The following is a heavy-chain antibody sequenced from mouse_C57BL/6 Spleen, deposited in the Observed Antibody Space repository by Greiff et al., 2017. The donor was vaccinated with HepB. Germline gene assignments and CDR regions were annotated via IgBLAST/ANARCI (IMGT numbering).Heavy chain of an antibody. D-gene: IGHD2-3*01. CDR3: ARKGDGYYVYAMDY. CDR1: GFSLTSYG. Sequence: VHLVESGPGLVQPSQSLSITCTVSGFSLTSYGVHWVRQSPGKGLEWLGVIWSGGSTDYNAAFISRLSISKDNSKSQVFFKMNSLQADDTAIYYCARKGDGYYVYAMDYWGQGTSVTVSS. V-gene: IGHV2-2*01. J-gene: IGHJ4*01. CDR2: IWSGGST.